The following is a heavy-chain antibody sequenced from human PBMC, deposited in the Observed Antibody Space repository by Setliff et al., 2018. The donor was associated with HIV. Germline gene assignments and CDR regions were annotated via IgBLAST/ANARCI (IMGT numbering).Heavy chain of an antibody. CDR2: IIPLFGTR. D-gene: IGHD3-10*01. V-gene: IGHV1-69*05. CDR3: AFSIYRSGSYSFIFDY. CDR1: GGTLNDYA. J-gene: IGHJ4*02. Sequence: SVTVSCKASGGTLNDYAVTWVRQAPGQGLDVVGEIIPLFGTRNYVQRFQGRIAITTDESTATAYMDLSGLTSEDTAMYYCAFSIYRSGSYSFIFDYWGQGTLVTVSS.